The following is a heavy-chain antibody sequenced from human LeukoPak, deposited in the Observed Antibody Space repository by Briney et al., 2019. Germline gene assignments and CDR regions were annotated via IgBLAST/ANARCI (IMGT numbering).Heavy chain of an antibody. D-gene: IGHD2-15*01. CDR1: GFTFSSYA. CDR3: AKGYCSGGSCSYAFDI. CDR2: ISGSGGST. V-gene: IGHV3-23*01. Sequence: GGSLRLSCAASGFTFSSYAMSWVRQAPGKGLEWVSAISGSGGSTYYADSVKGRFTISRDNSKNTLYLQMNSLRAEDTAVYYCAKGYCSGGSCSYAFDIWGQGTMVTVSS. J-gene: IGHJ3*02.